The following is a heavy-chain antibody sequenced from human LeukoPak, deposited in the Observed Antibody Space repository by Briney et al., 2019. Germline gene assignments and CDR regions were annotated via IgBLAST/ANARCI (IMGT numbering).Heavy chain of an antibody. CDR3: ARDQEAFDY. Sequence: ASVTVSCTASGYSFTSNYIHWVRQAPGQGLEWMGMIYPRDGSTSYAQKFQGRVTVTRDTFTSTVHMELSGLRSEDTAVYYCARDQEAFDYWGQGTLVTVSS. J-gene: IGHJ4*02. CDR2: IYPRDGST. V-gene: IGHV1-46*01. CDR1: GYSFTSNY.